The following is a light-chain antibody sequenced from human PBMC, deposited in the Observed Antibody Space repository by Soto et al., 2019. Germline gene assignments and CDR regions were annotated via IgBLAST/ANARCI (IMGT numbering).Light chain of an antibody. V-gene: IGLV2-8*01. CDR1: SSDVGGYNY. CDR2: EVS. Sequence: QSALTQPPSASGSPGQSVTISCTGTSSDVGGYNYVSWYQQHPGKAPKLMIYEVSKRPSGVPDRFSGSKSGNTASLTVSGLQAEDEDDYYCSSYAGSNRIVVFGGGTKVTVL. J-gene: IGLJ2*01. CDR3: SSYAGSNRIVV.